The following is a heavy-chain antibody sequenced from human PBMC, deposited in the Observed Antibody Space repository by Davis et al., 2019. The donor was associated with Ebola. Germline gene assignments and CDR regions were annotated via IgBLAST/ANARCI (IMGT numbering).Heavy chain of an antibody. CDR2: IKQDGSEK. D-gene: IGHD6-19*01. CDR1: GFTFSSYW. CDR3: ARDLRIAVAPVGY. V-gene: IGHV3-7*03. J-gene: IGHJ4*02. Sequence: GGSLRLPCAAPGFTFSSYWMSWVRQAPGKGLEWVANIKQDGSEKYYVDSVKGRFTISRDNAKNSLYLQMNSLRAEDTAVYYCARDLRIAVAPVGYWGQGTLVTVSS.